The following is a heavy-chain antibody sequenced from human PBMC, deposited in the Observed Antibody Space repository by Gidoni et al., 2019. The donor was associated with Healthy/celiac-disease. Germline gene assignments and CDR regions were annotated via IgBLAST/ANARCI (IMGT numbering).Heavy chain of an antibody. D-gene: IGHD6-6*01. V-gene: IGHV5-51*03. Sequence: EVQLVQSGAEVKKPGESLKISCQGSGYSFTSYWIGWVRQMPGKGLEWMGIIYPGDSDTRYSPSFQGQVTISADKSISTAYLQWSSLKASDTAMYYCARGVRSSSFGYYYGMDVWGQGTTVTVSS. CDR2: IYPGDSDT. CDR1: GYSFTSYW. CDR3: ARGVRSSSFGYYYGMDV. J-gene: IGHJ6*02.